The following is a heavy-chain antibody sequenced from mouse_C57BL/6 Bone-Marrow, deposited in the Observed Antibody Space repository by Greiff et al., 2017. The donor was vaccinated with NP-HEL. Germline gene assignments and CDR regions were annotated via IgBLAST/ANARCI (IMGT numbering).Heavy chain of an antibody. CDR3: ARERDYGSPWFAY. CDR1: GYAFSSYW. V-gene: IGHV1-80*01. D-gene: IGHD1-1*01. Sequence: QVHVKQSGAELVKPGASVKISCKASGYAFSSYWMNWVKQRPGKGLEWIGQIYPGDGDTNYNGKFKGKATLTADKSSSTAYMQLSSLTSEDSAVYFCARERDYGSPWFAYWGQGTLVTASA. CDR2: IYPGDGDT. J-gene: IGHJ3*01.